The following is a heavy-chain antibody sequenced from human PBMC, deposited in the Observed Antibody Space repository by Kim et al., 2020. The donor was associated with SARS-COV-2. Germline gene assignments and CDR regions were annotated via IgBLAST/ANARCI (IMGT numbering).Heavy chain of an antibody. J-gene: IGHJ6*02. V-gene: IGHV1-69*13. Sequence: SVKVSCKASGGTFSSYAISWVRQAPGQGLEWMGGIIPIFGTANYAQKFQGRVTITADESTSTAYMELSSLRSEDTAVYYCASPILEYSSSWSLGGMDVWGQGTTVTVSS. CDR3: ASPILEYSSSWSLGGMDV. CDR1: GGTFSSYA. CDR2: IIPIFGTA. D-gene: IGHD6-13*01.